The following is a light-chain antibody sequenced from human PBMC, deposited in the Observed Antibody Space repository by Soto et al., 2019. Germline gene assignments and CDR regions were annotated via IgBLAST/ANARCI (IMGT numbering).Light chain of an antibody. J-gene: IGKJ4*02. V-gene: IGKV3-11*01. CDR3: QLRSHWPTLR. CDR1: QSVSSY. Sequence: EIVLTQSPAPMSLSPGERATLSCRTSQSVSSYLAWYQQKPGQAPRLLIYDASTRATGIPARFSGSGSGTDFTLTISSLEPDAFAVYYCQLRSHWPTLRFGGLTKVDIK. CDR2: DAS.